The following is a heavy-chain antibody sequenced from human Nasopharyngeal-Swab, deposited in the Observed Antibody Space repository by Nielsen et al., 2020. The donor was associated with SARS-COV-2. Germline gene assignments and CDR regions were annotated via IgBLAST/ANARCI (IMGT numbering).Heavy chain of an antibody. V-gene: IGHV4-4*02. CDR2: IYHSGST. J-gene: IGHJ4*02. CDR3: AKVLWFGELYY. Sequence: SETLSFTCAVSGDSISSSNWRSWVRQPPGKGLEWFGEIYHSGSTNYNPSLKSRVTISVEKSKNQFSLKLSSVTAADTAVYYCAKVLWFGELYYWGQGTLVTVSS. D-gene: IGHD3-10*01. CDR1: GDSISSSNW.